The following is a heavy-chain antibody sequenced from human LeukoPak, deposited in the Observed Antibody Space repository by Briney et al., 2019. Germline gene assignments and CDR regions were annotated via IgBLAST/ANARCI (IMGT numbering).Heavy chain of an antibody. Sequence: SETLSLTCTVSGDSVSSSDYYWGWIRLSPGKGLEWIGTIYYNGNTYSNPSLRSRVTISVDTSKNQFSLKLTSVTAADTAVYYCARHRSKWLQSSFDYWGQGTLVTVSS. J-gene: IGHJ4*02. CDR2: IYYNGNT. CDR3: ARHRSKWLQSSFDY. V-gene: IGHV4-39*01. D-gene: IGHD5-24*01. CDR1: GDSVSSSDYY.